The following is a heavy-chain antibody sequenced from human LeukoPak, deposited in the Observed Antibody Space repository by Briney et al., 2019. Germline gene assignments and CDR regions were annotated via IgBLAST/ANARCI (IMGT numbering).Heavy chain of an antibody. V-gene: IGHV3-74*01. CDR1: EFTFSDYW. Sequence: GGSLRLSCAASEFTFSDYWMHWVRQAPGKGLVWVSRINNDGSSTTYADSVKGRFTISRDNAKNTLYLQMNSLRAEDTAVYYCAKDSPGRIVVVPAAPFDYWGQGTLVTVSS. J-gene: IGHJ4*02. CDR3: AKDSPGRIVVVPAAPFDY. D-gene: IGHD2-2*01. CDR2: INNDGSST.